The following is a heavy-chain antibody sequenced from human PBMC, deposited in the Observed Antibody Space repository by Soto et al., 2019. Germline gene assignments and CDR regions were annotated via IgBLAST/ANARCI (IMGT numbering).Heavy chain of an antibody. Sequence: QLQLQESGPGLVKPSETLSLTCTVSGGSISSSSYYWGWIRQPPGKGLEWIGSIYYSGSTSYNPSLKRRVTISVDTSKNQFSLKLSSVTAADTAVYYCARRGSGSYSDYWGQGTLVTVSS. CDR1: GGSISSSSYY. J-gene: IGHJ4*02. CDR2: IYYSGST. D-gene: IGHD3-10*01. CDR3: ARRGSGSYSDY. V-gene: IGHV4-39*01.